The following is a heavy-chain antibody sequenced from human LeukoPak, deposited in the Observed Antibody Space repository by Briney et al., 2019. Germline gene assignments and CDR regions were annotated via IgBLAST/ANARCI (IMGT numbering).Heavy chain of an antibody. CDR2: IKQDGNEK. V-gene: IGHV3-7*03. D-gene: IGHD3-10*01. Sequence: GGSLRLSCAASGFSFSSSYMSWVRRAPGKGLEWVANIKQDGNEKHYVDSVKGRFTISRDNARSSLYLQMNSLRAEDTGMYFCARDPRGSEYSHFDSWGQGTQVIVSS. J-gene: IGHJ4*02. CDR1: GFSFSSSY. CDR3: ARDPRGSEYSHFDS.